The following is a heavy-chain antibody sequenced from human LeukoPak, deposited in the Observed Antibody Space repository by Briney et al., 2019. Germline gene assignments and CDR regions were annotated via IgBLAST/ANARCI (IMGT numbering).Heavy chain of an antibody. CDR1: GGSISSGGYY. CDR2: IYYSGST. J-gene: IGHJ4*02. V-gene: IGHV4-31*03. Sequence: SETLSLTCTVSGGSISSGGYYWSWIRQHPGKGLEWIGYIYYSGSTYYNPSLKSRVTISVDTSKNQFSLKLSSVTAADTAVYYCARDRYDSSGFDYWGQGTLVTVSP. CDR3: ARDRYDSSGFDY. D-gene: IGHD3-22*01.